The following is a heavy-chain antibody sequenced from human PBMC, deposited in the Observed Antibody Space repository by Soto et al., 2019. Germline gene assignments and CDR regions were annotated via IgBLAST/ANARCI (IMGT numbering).Heavy chain of an antibody. D-gene: IGHD5-18*01. Sequence: QVQLVESGGGVVQPGRSLRLSCAASGFTFSSYAMHWVRQAPGKGLEWVAAISYDGSNKYYADSVKGRFTISRDNSKNTLYLQMNSLRAEDTAVYYCARDRVDTAMVTGDYWGQGTLVTVSS. CDR3: ARDRVDTAMVTGDY. CDR1: GFTFSSYA. V-gene: IGHV3-30-3*01. J-gene: IGHJ4*02. CDR2: ISYDGSNK.